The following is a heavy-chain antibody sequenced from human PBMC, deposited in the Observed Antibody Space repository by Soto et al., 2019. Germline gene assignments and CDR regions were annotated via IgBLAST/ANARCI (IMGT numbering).Heavy chain of an antibody. CDR1: GFTFDDYT. J-gene: IGHJ4*02. V-gene: IGHV3-43*01. CDR2: ISWDGGST. Sequence: GGSLRLSCAASGFTFDDYTMHWVRQAPGKGLEWVSLISWDGGSTYYADSVKGRFTISRDNSKNSLYLQMNSLRTEDTAMYYCARHGFYDSSGYYNWGQGTLVTVSS. D-gene: IGHD3-22*01. CDR3: ARHGFYDSSGYYN.